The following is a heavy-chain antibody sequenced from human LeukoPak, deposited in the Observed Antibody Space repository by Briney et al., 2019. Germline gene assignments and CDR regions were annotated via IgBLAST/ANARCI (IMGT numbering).Heavy chain of an antibody. J-gene: IGHJ4*02. CDR1: GFTFSTYA. CDR3: AKSPGLWGSYYAY. Sequence: PGGSLRLSCAASGFTFSTYAMSWVRQAPGKGLEWVSAISGSGGSTYYADSVKGRFTISRDNSKNTLYLQMSSLRAEDTAVYFCAKSPGLWGSYYAYWGQGTLVTVSS. V-gene: IGHV3-23*01. CDR2: ISGSGGST. D-gene: IGHD3-16*01.